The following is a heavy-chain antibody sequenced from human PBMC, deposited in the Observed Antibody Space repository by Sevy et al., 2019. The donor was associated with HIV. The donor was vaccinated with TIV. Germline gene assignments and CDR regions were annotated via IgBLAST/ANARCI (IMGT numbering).Heavy chain of an antibody. Sequence: GGSLRLSCAASGFNFGDYAMHWVRQAPGKGLEWVSGITWHSYNIGYADSVKGRFTISRDNAKNSLYLQMNSLRTEDTVLYYCARSRASYYGMDVWGQGTTVTVSS. CDR2: ITWHSYNI. CDR1: GFNFGDYA. CDR3: ARSRASYYGMDV. V-gene: IGHV3-9*01. D-gene: IGHD6-6*01. J-gene: IGHJ6*02.